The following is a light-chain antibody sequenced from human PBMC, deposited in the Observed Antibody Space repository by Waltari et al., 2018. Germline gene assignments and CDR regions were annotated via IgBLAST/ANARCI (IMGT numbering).Light chain of an antibody. V-gene: IGKV4-1*01. CDR3: QQYYSSPVT. J-gene: IGKJ5*01. Sequence: DIVMTQSPDSLAVSLGERATINCKSSQSVLYRSDNKNYFGWYQKKPGLPPKLLIYWASTPESGVPDRFSGSGSGTDVTRTISSLQAEDVAVYYCQQYYSSPVTFGQGTRLEIK. CDR1: QSVLYRSDNKNY. CDR2: WAS.